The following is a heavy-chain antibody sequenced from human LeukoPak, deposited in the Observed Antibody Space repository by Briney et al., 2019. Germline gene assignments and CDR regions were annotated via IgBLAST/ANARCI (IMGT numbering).Heavy chain of an antibody. V-gene: IGHV3-66*03. J-gene: IGHJ2*01. CDR3: ARRWYFDL. CDR1: GFTVSSNF. CDR2: IYTSGTT. Sequence: SGGSLRLSCAASGFTVSSNFMTWVRQAPGTGLEWVSVIYTSGTTYYADSVKGRFTISRDNSKNTLYLQMNSLRTEDTAVYYCARRWYFDLWGRGTLVTVSS.